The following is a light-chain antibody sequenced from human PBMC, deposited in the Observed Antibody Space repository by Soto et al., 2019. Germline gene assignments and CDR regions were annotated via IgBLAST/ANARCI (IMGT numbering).Light chain of an antibody. CDR1: QSVSSN. J-gene: IGKJ5*01. V-gene: IGKV3-15*01. CDR3: QQFNYWPPIT. CDR2: GAS. Sequence: VLPHYHTTLSVSPGERSTLSCLSSQSVSSNLAWYQQIPGRAPRLLIYGASTRASGIPARFSASGSGTEFTLTISSLQSEDFAVYYCQQFNYWPPITFGQGTRLEIK.